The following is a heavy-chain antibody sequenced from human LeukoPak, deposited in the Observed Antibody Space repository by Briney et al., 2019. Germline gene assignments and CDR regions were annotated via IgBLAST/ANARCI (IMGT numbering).Heavy chain of an antibody. CDR1: GGTFSSYT. CDR3: ARSLAPWGDYYYYYMDV. V-gene: IGHV1-69*02. J-gene: IGHJ6*03. CDR2: IIPILGIA. D-gene: IGHD3-16*01. Sequence: SVKVSCKASGGTFSSYTISWVRQAPGQGLEWMGRIIPILGIANYAQKFQGRVTITADKSTSTAYMELSSLRSEDTAVYYCARSLAPWGDYYYYYMDVWGKGTTVTVSS.